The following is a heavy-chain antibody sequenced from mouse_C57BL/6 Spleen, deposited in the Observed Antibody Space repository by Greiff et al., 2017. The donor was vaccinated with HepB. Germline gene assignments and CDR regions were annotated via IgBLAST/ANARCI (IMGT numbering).Heavy chain of an antibody. D-gene: IGHD1-1*01. CDR2: INPNYGTT. CDR1: GYSFTDYN. Sequence: LVESGPELVKPGASVKISCKASGYSFTDYNMNWVKQSNGKSLEWIGVINPNYGTTSYNQKFKGKATLTVDQSSSTAYMQLNSLTSEDSAVYYCARSDYYGSSSYYFDYWGQGTTLTVSS. CDR3: ARSDYYGSSSYYFDY. V-gene: IGHV1-39*01. J-gene: IGHJ2*01.